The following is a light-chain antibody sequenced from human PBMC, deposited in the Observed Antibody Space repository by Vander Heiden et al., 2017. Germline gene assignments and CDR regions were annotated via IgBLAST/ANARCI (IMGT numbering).Light chain of an antibody. Sequence: DIHMPQSPSSLSASLGYRINITCRSSETIFNYINWYQQEPGRAPKLLIYATSNLQSGVPSRFTGSGSGTDFTLTIGSLQREDFATYFCQQTYSPPRTFGQGTKVEI. V-gene: IGKV1-39*01. CDR1: ETIFNY. CDR2: ATS. CDR3: QQTYSPPRT. J-gene: IGKJ1*01.